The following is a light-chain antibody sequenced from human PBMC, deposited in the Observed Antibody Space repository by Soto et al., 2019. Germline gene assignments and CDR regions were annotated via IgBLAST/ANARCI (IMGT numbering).Light chain of an antibody. Sequence: QSVLTQPPSASGSPGQSVTISCTGTSSDVGGHNYVSWYQQHPGKAPKLLIYEVSKRPSGVPDRFSGSKSGSTASLTVSGLQAEDEADYYCSSYAGNSNYVFGTGTRAPS. CDR1: SSDVGGHNY. CDR2: EVS. CDR3: SSYAGNSNYV. V-gene: IGLV2-8*01. J-gene: IGLJ1*01.